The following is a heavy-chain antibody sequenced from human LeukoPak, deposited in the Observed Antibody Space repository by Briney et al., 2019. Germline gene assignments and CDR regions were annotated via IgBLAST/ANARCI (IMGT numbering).Heavy chain of an antibody. J-gene: IGHJ5*02. D-gene: IGHD3-3*01. CDR1: GYTFTSYG. V-gene: IGHV1-18*01. CDR3: ARRTGTYYDFWSGYYTGNWFDP. Sequence: ASVKVSCKASGYTFTSYGISWVRQAPGQGLEWMGWISAYNGSTNYAQKLQGRVTMTTDTSTSTAYMELRSLRSDDTAVYYCARRTGTYYDFWSGYYTGNWFDPWGQGTLVTVSS. CDR2: ISAYNGST.